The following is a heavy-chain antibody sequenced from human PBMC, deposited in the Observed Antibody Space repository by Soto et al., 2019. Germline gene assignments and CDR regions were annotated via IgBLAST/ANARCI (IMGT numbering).Heavy chain of an antibody. Sequence: EVQLLESGGGLVQPGGSLRLSCAASGFTFSSYAMSWVRQAPGKGLEWVSAISGSGGSTYYADSVKGRFTISRDNSKNTLYLQMNSLRAEDTAVYYCAKDRLRLYGDYGGIDYWGQGTLVTVSS. D-gene: IGHD4-17*01. CDR3: AKDRLRLYGDYGGIDY. CDR1: GFTFSSYA. CDR2: ISGSGGST. J-gene: IGHJ4*02. V-gene: IGHV3-23*01.